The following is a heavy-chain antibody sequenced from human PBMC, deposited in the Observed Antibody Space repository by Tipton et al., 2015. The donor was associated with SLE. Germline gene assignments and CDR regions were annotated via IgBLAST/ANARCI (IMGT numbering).Heavy chain of an antibody. CDR2: IYYSGST. D-gene: IGHD7-27*01. CDR1: GGSISSHY. Sequence: TLSLTCTVSGGSISSHYWSWIRQPPGKGLEWIGYIYYSGSTNYNPSLKSRVTISVDTSKNQFSLKLSSVTAADTAVYYCARAGLTGTDYWGQGTLVTVSS. CDR3: ARAGLTGTDY. J-gene: IGHJ4*02. V-gene: IGHV4-59*11.